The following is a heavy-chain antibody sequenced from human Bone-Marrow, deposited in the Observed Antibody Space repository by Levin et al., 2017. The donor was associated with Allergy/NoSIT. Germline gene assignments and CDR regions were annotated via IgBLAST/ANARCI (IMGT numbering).Heavy chain of an antibody. V-gene: IGHV1-18*01. CDR2: ISAYNGNT. D-gene: IGHD3-9*01. CDR3: ARMYYDILTGYYGINEYYFDY. J-gene: IGHJ4*02. Sequence: ASVKVSCKASGYTFTSYGISWVRQAPGQGLEWMGWISAYNGNTNYAQKLQGRVTMTTDTSTSTAYMELRSLRSDDTAVYYCARMYYDILTGYYGINEYYFDYWGQGTLVTVSS. CDR1: GYTFTSYG.